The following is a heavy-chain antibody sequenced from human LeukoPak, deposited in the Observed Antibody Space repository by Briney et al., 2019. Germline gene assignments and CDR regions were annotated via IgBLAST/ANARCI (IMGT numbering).Heavy chain of an antibody. J-gene: IGHJ4*02. CDR3: ALRVSSNYFDY. V-gene: IGHV2-5*01. CDR2: IYWNDDK. CDR1: GFSLSTSGGG. Sequence: SGPTLVNPTQTLTLTCTFSGFSLSTSGGGVGWIRQPPGKALEWLALIYWNDDKRYSPSLKSRLTITKDTSKNQVVLTMINMDPVDTATYYCALRVSSNYFDYWGQGILVTVSS. D-gene: IGHD6-6*01.